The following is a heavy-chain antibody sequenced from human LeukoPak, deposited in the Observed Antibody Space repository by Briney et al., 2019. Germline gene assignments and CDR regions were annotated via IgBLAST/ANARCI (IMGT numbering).Heavy chain of an antibody. CDR3: AREDYYGSGSSPGEFDY. V-gene: IGHV3-11*01. J-gene: IGHJ4*02. Sequence: GGSLRLSCAASGFPFSDYDMSWIRQAPGKGLEWVSYISSSDSRIYYADSVKDRFTISRDNTKNSLYLQMHSLRVEDTAMYCCAREDYYGSGSSPGEFDYWGQGTLVTVSS. CDR2: ISSSDSRI. CDR1: GFPFSDYD. D-gene: IGHD3-10*01.